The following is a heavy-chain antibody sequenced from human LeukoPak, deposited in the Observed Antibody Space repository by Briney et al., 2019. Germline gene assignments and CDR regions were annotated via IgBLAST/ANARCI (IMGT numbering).Heavy chain of an antibody. D-gene: IGHD2-2*01. CDR1: GGSISSSSYY. Sequence: PSETLSLTCTVSGGSISSSSYYWGWIRQPPGKGLEWIGSIYYSGSTYYNPSLKSRVTISVDTSKNQFSLKLSSVTAADTAVYYCARDGCSSTSCPMGYYYMDVWGKGTTVTVSS. V-gene: IGHV4-39*07. CDR3: ARDGCSSTSCPMGYYYMDV. J-gene: IGHJ6*03. CDR2: IYYSGST.